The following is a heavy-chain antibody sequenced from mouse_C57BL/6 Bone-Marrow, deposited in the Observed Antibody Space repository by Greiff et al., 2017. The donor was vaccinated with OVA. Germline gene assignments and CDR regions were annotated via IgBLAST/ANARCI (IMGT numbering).Heavy chain of an antibody. V-gene: IGHV6-6*01. D-gene: IGHD1-1*01. CDR1: GFTFSDAW. J-gene: IGHJ2*01. Sequence: LQQSGGGLVQPGGSMKLSCAASGFTFSDAWMDWVRQSPEKGLEWVAVIRNKANNHATYYAESVKGRFTISRDDSKSSVYLQMNSLKAEDTGIYYCTRRYGSSPLDYWGQGTTLTVSS. CDR3: TRRYGSSPLDY. CDR2: IRNKANNHAT.